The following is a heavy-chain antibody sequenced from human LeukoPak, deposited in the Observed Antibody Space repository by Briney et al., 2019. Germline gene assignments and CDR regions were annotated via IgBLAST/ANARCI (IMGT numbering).Heavy chain of an antibody. CDR2: IYYSGST. V-gene: IGHV4-31*03. CDR3: ARDAYSSGWYGVGNWFDP. D-gene: IGHD6-19*01. Sequence: SETLSLTCTVSGVSISSGGYYWSWIRQHPGKGLEWIGYIYYSGSTYYNPSLKSRVTISVDTSKNQFSLKLSSVTAADTAVYYCARDAYSSGWYGVGNWFDPWGQGTLVTVSS. J-gene: IGHJ5*02. CDR1: GVSISSGGYY.